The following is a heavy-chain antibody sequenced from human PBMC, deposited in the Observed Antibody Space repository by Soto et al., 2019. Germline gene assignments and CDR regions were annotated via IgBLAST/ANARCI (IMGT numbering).Heavy chain of an antibody. V-gene: IGHV1-46*01. D-gene: IGHD2-15*01. Sequence: ASVKVSCKASGYKFTTYFIHWVRQAPGQGLEWMGMIHPSGDTGYGQKFRGRVTMTIDTSTTTAYMELRNLTSEDTAIYFSVRGYCKTTPCSGDFQHWGQGTPVTVSS. CDR2: IHPSGDT. CDR1: GYKFTTYF. J-gene: IGHJ1*01. CDR3: VRGYCKTTPCSGDFQH.